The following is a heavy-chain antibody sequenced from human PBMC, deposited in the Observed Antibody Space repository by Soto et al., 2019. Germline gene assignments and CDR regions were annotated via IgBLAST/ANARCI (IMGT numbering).Heavy chain of an antibody. D-gene: IGHD3-16*01. Sequence: QVQLVQSGAEVKKHGASVKVSCKASGYTFTSYGISWVRKAPGQGLAWMGWINPYNGNTNYAQKLQGRVTMTTDTSTNTAYMELRSLRSEDTSVYYCAREWFGIDSWGKGTLVTVSS. CDR3: AREWFGIDS. CDR2: INPYNGNT. CDR1: GYTFTSYG. V-gene: IGHV1-18*01. J-gene: IGHJ5*01.